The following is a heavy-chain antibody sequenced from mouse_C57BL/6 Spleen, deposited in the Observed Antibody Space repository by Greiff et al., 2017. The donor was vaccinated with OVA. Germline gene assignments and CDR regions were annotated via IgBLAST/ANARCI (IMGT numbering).Heavy chain of an antibody. CDR2: ISYDGSN. V-gene: IGHV3-6*01. CDR1: GYSITSGYY. CDR3: AREGDGDYTNYWDMDD. J-gene: IGHJ1*03. D-gene: IGHD2-13*01. Sequence: VQLQQSGPGLVKPSQSLSLTCSVTGYSITSGYYWNWIRQFPGNKLEWMGYISYDGSNNYNPSLKNRISITRDTSKNQFFLKLNSVTTEDTATYYCAREGDGDYTNYWDMDDWGKGTTVTVSS.